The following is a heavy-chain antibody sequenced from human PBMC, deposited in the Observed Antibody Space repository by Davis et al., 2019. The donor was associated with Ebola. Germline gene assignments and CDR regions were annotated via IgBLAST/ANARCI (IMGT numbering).Heavy chain of an antibody. Sequence: GESLKISCPDSVITFSSYAMTWVRQAPGKGLEWVSAISGSGGGTYYADSVKGRFTISRDNSKNTLYLQMNSLRAEDTAVYYCAKDAIAAAAWFDPWGQGTLVTVSS. J-gene: IGHJ5*02. V-gene: IGHV3-23*01. D-gene: IGHD6-13*01. CDR1: VITFSSYA. CDR2: ISGSGGGT. CDR3: AKDAIAAAAWFDP.